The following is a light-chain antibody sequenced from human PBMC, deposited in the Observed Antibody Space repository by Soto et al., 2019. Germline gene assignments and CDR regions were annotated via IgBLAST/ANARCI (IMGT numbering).Light chain of an antibody. Sequence: DIQMTQSPSTLSASVGDRVTITCRASQRISSWLAWYQQKPGKAPKLPIYKAFSLESGLPSRFSGSGSGTEFTLTISSLQPDDFATYYCQQYNSYPWTFGQGTKVEIK. CDR2: KAF. J-gene: IGKJ1*01. CDR3: QQYNSYPWT. V-gene: IGKV1-5*03. CDR1: QRISSW.